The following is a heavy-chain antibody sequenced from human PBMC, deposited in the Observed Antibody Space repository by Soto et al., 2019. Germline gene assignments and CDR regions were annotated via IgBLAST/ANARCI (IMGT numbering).Heavy chain of an antibody. CDR2: ISSRSLTI. Sequence: PGGSLRLSCAVSGFTFSSYGMHWVRQAPGKGLEWVSFISSRSLTIYYADSVKGRFTISRDNNKNSLYLQMNSLRAEDTAVYYCASDLYGDYAKDSWGQGTLVTVSS. D-gene: IGHD4-17*01. CDR3: ASDLYGDYAKDS. J-gene: IGHJ4*02. CDR1: GFTFSSYG. V-gene: IGHV3-48*01.